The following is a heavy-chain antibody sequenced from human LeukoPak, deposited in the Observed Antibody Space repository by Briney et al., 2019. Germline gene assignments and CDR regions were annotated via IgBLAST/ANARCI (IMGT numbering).Heavy chain of an antibody. CDR1: GGTFSSYA. D-gene: IGHD2-21*02. CDR2: IIPIFGTA. Sequence: SVKVSCKASGGTFSSYAISWVRQAPEQGLEWMGGIIPIFGTANYAQKFQGRVTITADESTSTAYMELSSLRSEDTAVYYCATLLGNCGGDCYSDYWGQGTLVTVSS. J-gene: IGHJ4*02. V-gene: IGHV1-69*01. CDR3: ATLLGNCGGDCYSDY.